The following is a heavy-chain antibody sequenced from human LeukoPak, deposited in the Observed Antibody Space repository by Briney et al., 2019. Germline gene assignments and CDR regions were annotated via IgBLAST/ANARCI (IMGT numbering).Heavy chain of an antibody. V-gene: IGHV4-31*03. CDR2: IYYSGST. J-gene: IGHJ4*02. Sequence: SETLSLTCTVSGGSISSGGYYWSWIRQHPGKGLEWIGYIYYSGSTYYNPSLKSRVTISVDTSKNQFSLKLSSVTAADTAVYYCASGLLLWFGEFKPYFDYWGQGTLVTVSS. CDR1: GGSISSGGYY. CDR3: ASGLLLWFGEFKPYFDY. D-gene: IGHD3-10*01.